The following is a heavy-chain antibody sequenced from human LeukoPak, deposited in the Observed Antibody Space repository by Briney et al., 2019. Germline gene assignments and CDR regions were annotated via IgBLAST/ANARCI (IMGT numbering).Heavy chain of an antibody. CDR2: ISYDGSNK. D-gene: IGHD3-22*01. Sequence: PGGSLRLSCAASGFTFSGYAMHWVRQAPGKGLEWVAVISYDGSNKYYADSVKGRFTISRDNSKNTVYLQMNSLRAEDTAVYYCARADYYFESSDSTSDWFDPWGQGTLVTVSS. V-gene: IGHV3-30-3*01. J-gene: IGHJ5*02. CDR1: GFTFSGYA. CDR3: ARADYYFESSDSTSDWFDP.